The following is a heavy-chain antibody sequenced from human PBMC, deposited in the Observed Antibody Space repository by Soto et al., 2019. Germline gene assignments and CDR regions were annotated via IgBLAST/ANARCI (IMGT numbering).Heavy chain of an antibody. D-gene: IGHD3-9*01. V-gene: IGHV4-59*01. J-gene: IGHJ4*02. CDR1: GGSISSYY. CDR3: ARTSLDILSGFPPQYFDY. Sequence: SETLSLTCTVSGGSISSYYWSWIRQPPGKGLEWIGYIYYSGSTNYNPSLKSRVTISVDTSKNQFSLKLSSVTAADTAVYYCARTSLDILSGFPPQYFDYWGQGTLVTVSS. CDR2: IYYSGST.